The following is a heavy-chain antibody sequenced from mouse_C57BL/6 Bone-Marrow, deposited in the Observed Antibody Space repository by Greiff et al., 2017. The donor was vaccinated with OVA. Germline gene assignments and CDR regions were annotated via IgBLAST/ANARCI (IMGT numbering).Heavy chain of an antibody. CDR1: GFSFNTYA. CDR2: ISSKSNNYAT. J-gene: IGHJ2*01. Sequence: EVQLVESGGGLVQPKGSLKLSCAASGFSFNTYAMNWVRQAPGKGLEWVARISSKSNNYATYYADSVKDRFTISRDDSESMLYLQMNNLKTEDTAMYYCVRETTVVGDDWGQGSTLTVSS. CDR3: VRETTVVGDD. V-gene: IGHV10-1*01. D-gene: IGHD1-1*01.